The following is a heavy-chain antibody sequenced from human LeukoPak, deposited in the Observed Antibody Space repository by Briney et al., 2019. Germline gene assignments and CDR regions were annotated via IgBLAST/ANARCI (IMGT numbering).Heavy chain of an antibody. J-gene: IGHJ3*02. D-gene: IGHD2-21*02. Sequence: GGSLRLSCAASGFTFGDYYMSWIRQAPGKGLEWVSYISNSGNTIYYTDSVKGRFTISRDNAKNSLYLQMNSLRAEDTAFYYCARMTAHAFDIWGQGTMVTVSS. V-gene: IGHV3-11*01. CDR3: ARMTAHAFDI. CDR2: ISNSGNTI. CDR1: GFTFGDYY.